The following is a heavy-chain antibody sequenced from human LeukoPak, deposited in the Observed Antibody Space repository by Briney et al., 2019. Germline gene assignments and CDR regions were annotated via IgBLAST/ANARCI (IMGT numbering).Heavy chain of an antibody. CDR1: GGSISSYY. D-gene: IGHD6-19*01. CDR2: IKNSGNT. V-gene: IGHV4-4*07. CDR3: AREGSSSGWRPFDI. J-gene: IGHJ3*02. Sequence: PSETLSPTCSVFGGSISSYYWSWIRQPAGKGLEWIGRIKNSGNTNYNPSLESRVTLSLDTSKNQFSLNLSSVTAADTAVYYCAREGSSSGWRPFDIWGQGTVVTVSS.